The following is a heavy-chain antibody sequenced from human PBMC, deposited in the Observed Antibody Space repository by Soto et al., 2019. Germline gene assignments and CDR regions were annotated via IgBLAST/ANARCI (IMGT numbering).Heavy chain of an antibody. CDR2: FYDGNT. J-gene: IGHJ4*02. CDR1: GGSITRRSSY. Sequence: PSETLSLTCIVSGGSITRRSSYWAWTRQPPGKGLEWVGTFYDGNTYHNPSLRSRITIAVDAPKNQFSLKLNSVAAADTAFYYCATTRGLAVDGSFDYWGQGMLVTVSS. D-gene: IGHD3-10*01. CDR3: ATTRGLAVDGSFDY. V-gene: IGHV4-39*01.